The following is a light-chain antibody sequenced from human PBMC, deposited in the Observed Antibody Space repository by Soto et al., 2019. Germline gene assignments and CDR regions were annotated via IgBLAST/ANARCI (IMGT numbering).Light chain of an antibody. V-gene: IGKV1-5*03. CDR3: QHYNSYSEA. CDR2: QAS. CDR1: QTISSW. J-gene: IGKJ1*01. Sequence: DIQMTQSPSSLSASVGDRVTITCRASQTISSWLAWYQQKPGKAPKLLIYQASSLQSGVPSRFSGSGSGTEFTLTISSLQPDDFATYYCQHYNSYSEAFGQGTKVDIK.